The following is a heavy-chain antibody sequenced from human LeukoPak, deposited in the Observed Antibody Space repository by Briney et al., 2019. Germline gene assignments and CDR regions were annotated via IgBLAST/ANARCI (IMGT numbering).Heavy chain of an antibody. CDR3: ARRLLRFGSNFEP. J-gene: IGHJ5*02. V-gene: IGHV4-39*01. CDR2: IYYSGST. D-gene: IGHD3-10*01. CDR1: GGSISSSSYY. Sequence: PSETLSLTCTVSGGSISSSSYYWGWIRQPPGKGLEWIGSIYYSGSTYYNPSLKSRVTISVDTSKNQFSLKLSSVTAADTAVYYCARRLLRFGSNFEPWGQGTLVTVSS.